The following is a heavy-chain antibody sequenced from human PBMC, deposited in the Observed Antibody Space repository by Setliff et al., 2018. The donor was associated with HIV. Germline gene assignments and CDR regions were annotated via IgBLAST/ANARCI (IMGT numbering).Heavy chain of an antibody. Sequence: SETLSLTCTVSGGSISDHYWSWIRQPPGKGLEWIGTIYHSGRTTYSPSLKSRLTISVDTSNNQFSLKLSSVIAADTAVYYCARVGYSRTSYAMDVWGQGTTVTVSS. CDR1: GGSISDHY. J-gene: IGHJ6*02. CDR2: IYHSGRT. CDR3: ARVGYSRTSYAMDV. V-gene: IGHV4-59*11. D-gene: IGHD5-12*01.